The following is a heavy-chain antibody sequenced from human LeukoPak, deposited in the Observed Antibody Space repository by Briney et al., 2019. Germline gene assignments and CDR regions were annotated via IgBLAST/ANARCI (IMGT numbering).Heavy chain of an antibody. CDR2: IYPGDSET. D-gene: IGHD5-18*01. CDR1: GYSFTTNW. J-gene: IGHJ4*02. Sequence: PGESLKISCKGSGYSFTTNWIGWVRQMPGKGLEWMGIIYPGDSETRYSPSFQGQVTISADKSISTACLQWSSLKASDTAMYYCVRSRGYSYGYSYYFDYWGQGALVTVSS. V-gene: IGHV5-51*01. CDR3: VRSRGYSYGYSYYFDY.